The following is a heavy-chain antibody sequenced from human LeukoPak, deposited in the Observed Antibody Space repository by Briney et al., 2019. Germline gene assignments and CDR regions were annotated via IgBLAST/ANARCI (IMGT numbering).Heavy chain of an antibody. D-gene: IGHD3-16*01. Sequence: PGGSLRLSCAASGFTISDYWMTWVRQAPGKGLEWVANIKQDGSEKTYVDSVKGRFTISRDNAKNSIFLQMNSLKVEDMAMYYCVRDGGTDWYDPWGQGTLVPVSS. CDR1: GFTISDYW. CDR2: IKQDGSEK. V-gene: IGHV3-7*01. CDR3: VRDGGTDWYDP. J-gene: IGHJ5*02.